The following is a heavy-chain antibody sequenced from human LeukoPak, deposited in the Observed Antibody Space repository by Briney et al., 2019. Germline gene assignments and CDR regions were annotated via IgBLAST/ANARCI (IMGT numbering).Heavy chain of an antibody. V-gene: IGHV4-4*07. CDR3: ARGHGWTDS. Sequence: PSETLSLSCIVSGVSVSSYYWTWIRHPAGKGLEWIGRTHTNGDTNYNPSLKSRVTMSVDTSKNQFSLKLSSVTAADTAVYYCARGHGWTDSWGQGTLVTVSS. CDR1: GVSVSSYY. CDR2: THTNGDT. J-gene: IGHJ4*02. D-gene: IGHD6-19*01.